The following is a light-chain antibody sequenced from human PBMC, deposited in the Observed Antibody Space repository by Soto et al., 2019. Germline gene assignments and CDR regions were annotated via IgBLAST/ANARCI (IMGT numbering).Light chain of an antibody. V-gene: IGKV1-12*01. J-gene: IGKJ4*01. Sequence: IQMTQSPSSVSASVGDRVTMTCRASQGVGGWLAWYQQKPGKVPKLLIYATSSLHSGVPSRFSGSGSGTDFTLTISSLQPEDIATYYCQQSYSSPLTFGGGTKLEIK. CDR2: ATS. CDR3: QQSYSSPLT. CDR1: QGVGGW.